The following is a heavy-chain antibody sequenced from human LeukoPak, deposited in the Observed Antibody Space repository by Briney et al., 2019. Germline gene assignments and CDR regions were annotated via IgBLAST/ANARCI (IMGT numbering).Heavy chain of an antibody. CDR3: AKGGQMDSYSDY. J-gene: IGHJ4*02. V-gene: IGHV3-30*18. CDR2: ILYDGNKK. Sequence: GGSQRLSCAASGFSFSSFGMHCVRQAPGKGLERVAVILYDGNKKYYADSVKGRFTISRDNSKSTLYLQMNSLRAEDTAVYYCAKGGQMDSYSDYWGQGTLVTVSS. CDR1: GFSFSSFG. D-gene: IGHD2-21*02.